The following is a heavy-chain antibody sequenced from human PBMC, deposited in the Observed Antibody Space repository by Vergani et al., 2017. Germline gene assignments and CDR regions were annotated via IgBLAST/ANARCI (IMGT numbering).Heavy chain of an antibody. CDR1: GGSISSYY. Sequence: QVQLQESGPGLVKPSETLSLTCTVPGGSISSYYWSWIRQPPGKGLEWIGYIYYSGSTNYNPPLKSRVTISVDTSKNQFSLKLTSVTAADTAVYDCARYDSGGLSGDYWGQGTLVTVSS. D-gene: IGHD1-26*01. CDR2: IYYSGST. J-gene: IGHJ4*02. CDR3: ARYDSGGLSGDY. V-gene: IGHV4-59*01.